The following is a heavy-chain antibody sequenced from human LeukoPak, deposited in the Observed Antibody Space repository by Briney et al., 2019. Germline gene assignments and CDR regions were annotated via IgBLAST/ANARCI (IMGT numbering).Heavy chain of an antibody. V-gene: IGHV3-74*01. Sequence: PGGSLRLSCAASGLTFSHFWMHWVRQAPGKGLVWVSLIKNDGRTTIYADSVKGRFTISRDNSNNTQSLQMNSLRPEDTALYYCARDRSLSSFGQLFLWGQGVLVTVSS. CDR3: ARDRSLSSFGQLFL. D-gene: IGHD3-10*01. CDR1: GLTFSHFW. J-gene: IGHJ1*01. CDR2: IKNDGRTT.